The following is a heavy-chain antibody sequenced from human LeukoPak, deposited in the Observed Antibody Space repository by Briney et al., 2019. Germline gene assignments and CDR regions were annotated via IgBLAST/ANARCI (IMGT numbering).Heavy chain of an antibody. V-gene: IGHV3-48*03. D-gene: IGHD6-6*01. CDR2: ISSSGNTI. Sequence: GGSLTLSCAASEFTFTSYELNWVRQAPAKGLEWVSYISSSGNTISYADSVKGRFTISRDNAKNSLYLQVISLRAEDTAVYYCARGPSIAARYDAFDIWGQGTMVTVSS. CDR1: EFTFTSYE. J-gene: IGHJ3*02. CDR3: ARGPSIAARYDAFDI.